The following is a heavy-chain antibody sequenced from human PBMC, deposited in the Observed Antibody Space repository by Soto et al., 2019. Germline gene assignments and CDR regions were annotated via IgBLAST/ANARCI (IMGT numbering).Heavy chain of an antibody. V-gene: IGHV3-11*01. CDR1: GCTFSDYY. CDR2: ISSSGSTI. J-gene: IGHJ3*02. Sequence: GGSLRLSCAASGCTFSDYYMSWIRQAPGKGLEWVSYISSSGSTIYYADSVKGRFTISRDNAKNSLYLQMNSLRAEDTAVYYCARDGTWKTRAFDIWGQGTMVTVSS. CDR3: ARDGTWKTRAFDI. D-gene: IGHD1-1*01.